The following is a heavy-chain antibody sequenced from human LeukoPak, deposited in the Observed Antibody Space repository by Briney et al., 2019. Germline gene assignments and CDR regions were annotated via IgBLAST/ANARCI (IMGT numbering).Heavy chain of an antibody. D-gene: IGHD6-19*01. CDR2: ISGSGDST. V-gene: IGHV3-23*01. Sequence: GGSLRLSCAASGFTFDDYGMSWVRQAPGKGLEWVSAISGSGDSTYYADSVKGRFTISRDNSKNTLYLQMNSLRAEDTAVYYCAKSRGVAGFDYWGQGTLVTVSS. J-gene: IGHJ4*02. CDR1: GFTFDDYG. CDR3: AKSRGVAGFDY.